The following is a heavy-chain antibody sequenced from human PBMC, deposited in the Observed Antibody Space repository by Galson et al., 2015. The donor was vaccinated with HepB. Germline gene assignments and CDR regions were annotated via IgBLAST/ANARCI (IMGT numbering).Heavy chain of an antibody. CDR1: GFTFSSYG. D-gene: IGHD6-19*01. Sequence: SLRLSCAASGFTFSSYGMHWVRQAPGKGLEWVAVIWYDGSNKYYADSVKGRFTISRDNSKNTLYLQMNSLRAEDTAVYYCARPDGQWLLNAFDIWGQGTMVTVSS. CDR2: IWYDGSNK. CDR3: ARPDGQWLLNAFDI. V-gene: IGHV3-33*01. J-gene: IGHJ3*02.